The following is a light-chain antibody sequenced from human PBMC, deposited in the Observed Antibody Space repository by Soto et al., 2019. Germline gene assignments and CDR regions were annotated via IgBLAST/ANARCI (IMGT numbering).Light chain of an antibody. J-gene: IGKJ1*01. V-gene: IGKV3-15*01. CDR3: QKYNNWLT. CDR2: GAS. Sequence: EIVMTQSPATLSVSPGERATLSCRASQSVSSNLARYQQKPGQAPRLLIYGASTRATGIPARFSGSGSGTEFTLTISSLQSEDFAVYYCQKYNNWLTFGQGTKVDIK. CDR1: QSVSSN.